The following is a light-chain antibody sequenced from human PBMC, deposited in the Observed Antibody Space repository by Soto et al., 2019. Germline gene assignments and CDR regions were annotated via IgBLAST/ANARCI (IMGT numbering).Light chain of an antibody. Sequence: IVMTQSPATLSVSPGDGATLSCRASQSVNSNLAWYQQKPGQAPRLLIYGASTRATGIPVRFSGGGSGTEFTLSISSLQSEDFAVYYCQQYDNWPPLTFGQGTKLEIK. CDR1: QSVNSN. CDR3: QQYDNWPPLT. V-gene: IGKV3-15*01. CDR2: GAS. J-gene: IGKJ2*01.